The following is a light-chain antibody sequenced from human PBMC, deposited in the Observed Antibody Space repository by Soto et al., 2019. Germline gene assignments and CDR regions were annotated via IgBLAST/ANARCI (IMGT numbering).Light chain of an antibody. CDR1: QSISSW. CDR3: QQYNSSLYT. J-gene: IGKJ2*01. V-gene: IGKV1-5*03. CDR2: KAS. Sequence: DIQMTQSPSTLSASVGDRVTITCRASQSISSWLAWYQQKPGKAPKLLIYKASSLESGVPSRFSGSGSGTEFTLTISSLQPDDFATYYCQQYNSSLYTFGHGTKLEIK.